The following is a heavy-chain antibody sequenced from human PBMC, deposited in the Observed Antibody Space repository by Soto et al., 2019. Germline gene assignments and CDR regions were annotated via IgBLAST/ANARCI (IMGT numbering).Heavy chain of an antibody. CDR3: FIQVVGGIRDAVPVSACLLNRSSDL. CDR2: ISYDGSNK. D-gene: IGHD2-2*01. V-gene: IGHV3-30*03. J-gene: IGHJ2*01. Sequence: PDKGLEWVAVISYDGSNKDYAASVKGRFTISRDNSKNTLDLQMDSLRAEDTAVYYCFIQVVGGIRDAVPVSACLLNRSSDL.